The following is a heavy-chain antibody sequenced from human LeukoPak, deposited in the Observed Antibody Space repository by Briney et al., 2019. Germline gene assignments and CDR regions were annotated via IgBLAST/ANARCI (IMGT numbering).Heavy chain of an antibody. CDR3: ARTYSGSYYFDY. J-gene: IGHJ4*02. CDR2: IYYSGST. V-gene: IGHV4-39*07. Sequence: SETLSLTCTVSGGSISSSSYYWGWIRQPPGKGLEWIGSIYYSGSTYYNPSLKSRVTISVDTSKNQFSLKLSSVTAADTAVYYCARTYSGSYYFDYWGQGTLVTVSS. CDR1: GGSISSSSYY. D-gene: IGHD1-26*01.